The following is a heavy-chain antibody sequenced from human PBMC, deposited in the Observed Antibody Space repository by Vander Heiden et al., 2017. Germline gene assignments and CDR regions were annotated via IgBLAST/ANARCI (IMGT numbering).Heavy chain of an antibody. J-gene: IGHJ4*02. CDR3: ARVRGDILMMVFDY. D-gene: IGHD2-8*01. Sequence: QVQLVQSEGELNKPGAPVKSSCKTPGYTFTSHGINWVRQAPGQGLEWLGWIGPTKSDTSSAQKCQGRITVTTDTSTGTAYLELRSLTSDDTAIYYCARVRGDILMMVFDYWGQGTLLTVSS. CDR1: GYTFTSHG. CDR2: IGPTKSDT. V-gene: IGHV1-18*04.